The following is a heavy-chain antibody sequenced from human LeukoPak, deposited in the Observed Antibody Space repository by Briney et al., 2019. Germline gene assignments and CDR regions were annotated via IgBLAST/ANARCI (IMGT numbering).Heavy chain of an antibody. D-gene: IGHD4-17*01. Sequence: GGSLRLSCAASGFTFDDYAMHWVRQAPGKGLEWVSGISWNSGSIGYADSVKGRFTISRDNAKNSLYLQMNRLRAEDTACEYCATGGGDYALLEGTKDYWGDGTLVTVSS. CDR1: GFTFDDYA. CDR2: ISWNSGSI. J-gene: IGHJ4*01. CDR3: ATGGGDYALLEGTKDY. V-gene: IGHV3-9*01.